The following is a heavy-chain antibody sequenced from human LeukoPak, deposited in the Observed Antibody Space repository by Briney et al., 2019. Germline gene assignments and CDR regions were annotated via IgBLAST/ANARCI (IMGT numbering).Heavy chain of an antibody. CDR3: ARAYYNWNSYYYYGMDV. J-gene: IGHJ6*02. V-gene: IGHV1-8*01. CDR2: MNPNSGNT. Sequence: ASVKVSCKASGYTFTSYDINWVRQATGQELEWMGWMNPNSGNTGYAQKFQGRVTMTRNTSISTAYMELSSLRSEDTAVYYCARAYYNWNSYYYYGMDVWGQGTTVTVSS. CDR1: GYTFTSYD. D-gene: IGHD1-20*01.